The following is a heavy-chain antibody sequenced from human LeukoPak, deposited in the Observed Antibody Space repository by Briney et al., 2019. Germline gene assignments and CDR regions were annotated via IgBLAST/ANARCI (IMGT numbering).Heavy chain of an antibody. CDR2: INAGNGNT. D-gene: IGHD2-8*01. Sequence: ASVKVSCKASGYTFTSYAMHWVRQAPGQRLEWMGWINAGNGNTKYSQKFQGRVTITRDTSASTAYMELSSLRSEDTAVYYRARLKYCTNGVCYAGFDYWGQGTLVTVSS. V-gene: IGHV1-3*01. CDR3: ARLKYCTNGVCYAGFDY. CDR1: GYTFTSYA. J-gene: IGHJ4*02.